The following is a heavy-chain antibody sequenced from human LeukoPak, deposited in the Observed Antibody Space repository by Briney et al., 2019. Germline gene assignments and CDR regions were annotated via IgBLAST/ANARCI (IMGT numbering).Heavy chain of an antibody. CDR3: ARDCRLNCARQPGFDS. Sequence: GGFLRLSCAASGFTFSSYSMNWVRQAPGKGLEWVSYISSSGSTIYYADSVKGRLTISRDNAKNSLYLQLSSLRDEDTAVYYCARDCRLNCARQPGFDSWGQGTLVTVSS. J-gene: IGHJ5*01. CDR2: ISSSGSTI. CDR1: GFTFSSYS. V-gene: IGHV3-48*02. D-gene: IGHD1-1*01.